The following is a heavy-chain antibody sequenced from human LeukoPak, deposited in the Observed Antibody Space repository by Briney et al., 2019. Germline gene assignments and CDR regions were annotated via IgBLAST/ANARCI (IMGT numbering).Heavy chain of an antibody. Sequence: GGSLRLSCAASGFTFNKYTMNWVRQAPGKGLEWVANIKQDGSEKYYVDSVKGRFTISRDNAKNSLYLQMNSLRAEDTAVYYCARDKPLYCSSTSCYRDYYYYYMDVWGKGTTVTVSS. CDR3: ARDKPLYCSSTSCYRDYYYYYMDV. V-gene: IGHV3-7*01. CDR1: GFTFNKYT. J-gene: IGHJ6*03. D-gene: IGHD2-2*01. CDR2: IKQDGSEK.